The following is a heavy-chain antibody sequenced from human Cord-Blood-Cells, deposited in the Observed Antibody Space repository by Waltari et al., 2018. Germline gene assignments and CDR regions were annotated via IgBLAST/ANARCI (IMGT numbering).Heavy chain of an antibody. D-gene: IGHD7-27*01. CDR3: ARDLGRLGIRWYFDL. V-gene: IGHV1-2*02. J-gene: IGHJ2*01. Sequence: QVQLVQSGAEVKKPGASVKVSCKASGYTFTGYYMHWVRQAPGQGLEWMGWINPNSGGTNYAQKFQGRVTMTRDTSISTAYMELSRLRSDDTAVYYCARDLGRLGIRWYFDLWGRGTLVTVSS. CDR1: GYTFTGYY. CDR2: INPNSGGT.